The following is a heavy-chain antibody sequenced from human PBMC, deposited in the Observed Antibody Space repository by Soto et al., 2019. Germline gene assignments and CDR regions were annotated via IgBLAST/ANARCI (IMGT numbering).Heavy chain of an antibody. J-gene: IGHJ5*02. V-gene: IGHV1-18*01. CDR1: GYTFTSYG. CDR2: ISAYNGNT. D-gene: IGHD3-3*01. Sequence: ASVKVSCKASGYTFTSYGISWVRQPPGQGLEWMGWISAYNGNTNYAQKLQGRVTMTTDTSTSTAYMELRSLRSDDTAVYYCARVGKYYDFWSGYYDNWFDPWGQGTLVTVSS. CDR3: ARVGKYYDFWSGYYDNWFDP.